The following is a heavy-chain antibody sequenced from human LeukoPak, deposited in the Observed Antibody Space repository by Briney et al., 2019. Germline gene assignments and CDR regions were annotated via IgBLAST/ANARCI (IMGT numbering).Heavy chain of an antibody. V-gene: IGHV1-69*05. CDR2: IIPIFGTA. D-gene: IGHD5-18*01. CDR3: ARVATDTAMVQSVSYYYYMDV. Sequence: SVKVSCKASGGTFSSYAISWVRQAPGQGLEWMGGIIPIFGTANYAQKFRGRVTITTDESTSTAYMELSSLRSEDTAVYYCARVATDTAMVQSVSYYYYMDVWGKGTTVTVSS. J-gene: IGHJ6*03. CDR1: GGTFSSYA.